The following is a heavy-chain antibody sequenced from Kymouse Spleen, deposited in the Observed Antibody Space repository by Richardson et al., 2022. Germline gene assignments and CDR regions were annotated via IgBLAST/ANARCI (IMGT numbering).Heavy chain of an antibody. CDR1: GFTFSGSA. V-gene: IGHV3-73*02. CDR2: IRSKANSYAT. Sequence: EVQLVESGGGLVQPGGSLKLSCAASGFTFSGSAMHWVRQASGKGLEWVGRIRSKANSYATAYAASVKGRFTISRDDSKNTAYLQMNSLKTEDTAVYYCTRPPDSSSWTFDYWGQGTLVTVSS. D-gene: IGHD6-13*01. J-gene: IGHJ4*02. CDR3: TRPPDSSSWTFDY.